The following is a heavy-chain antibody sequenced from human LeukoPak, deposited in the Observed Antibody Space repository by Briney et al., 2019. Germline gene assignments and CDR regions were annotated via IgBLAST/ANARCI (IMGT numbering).Heavy chain of an antibody. CDR2: FYYSGST. Sequence: SETLSLTCSVSGGAVSIFYWSWIRQSPGKGLEWTGYFYYSGSTKYNPSLKSRVTMSVDTSKNQLSLKLKSVTAANAAMYYCARHRFASAVILDYWGQGDLVTVSS. D-gene: IGHD2-21*02. CDR1: GGAVSIFY. J-gene: IGHJ4*02. V-gene: IGHV4-59*08. CDR3: ARHRFASAVILDY.